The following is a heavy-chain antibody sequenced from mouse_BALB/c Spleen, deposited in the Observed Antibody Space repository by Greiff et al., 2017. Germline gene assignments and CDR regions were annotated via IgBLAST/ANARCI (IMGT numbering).Heavy chain of an antibody. CDR1: GFTFSSFG. J-gene: IGHJ2*01. CDR2: ISSGSSTI. CDR3: ARPYLDY. V-gene: IGHV5-17*02. Sequence: EVKVVESGGGLVQPGGSRKLSCAASGFTFSSFGMHWVRQAPEKGLEWVAYISSGSSTIYYADTVKGRFTISRDNPKNTLFLQMTSLRSEDTAMYYCARPYLDYWGQGTTLTVSS.